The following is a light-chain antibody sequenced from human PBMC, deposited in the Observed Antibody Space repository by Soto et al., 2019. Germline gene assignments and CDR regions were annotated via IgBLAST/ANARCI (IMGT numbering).Light chain of an antibody. J-gene: IGLJ2*01. Sequence: SYELTQPPSGSVAPGKTARITCGGNNIGSKSVHWYQQKPGQAPVLVIYYDSDRPSGIPERFSGSNSGNTATLTISRVEAGDEADYYCQVWDSSSDLVVFGGGTKVTVL. CDR2: YDS. V-gene: IGLV3-21*04. CDR1: NIGSKS. CDR3: QVWDSSSDLVV.